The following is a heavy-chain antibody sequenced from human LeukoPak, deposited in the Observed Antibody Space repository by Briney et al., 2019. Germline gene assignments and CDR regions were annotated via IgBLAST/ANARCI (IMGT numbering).Heavy chain of an antibody. J-gene: IGHJ4*02. CDR3: ARFGITVVRGGKYYFDY. CDR2: IYDSGAT. CDR1: GGSISNYY. D-gene: IGHD3-10*01. V-gene: IGHV4-59*08. Sequence: KPSETLSLTCTVSGGSISNYYWSWIRQPPGKGLEWIGHIYDSGATKYNPSLKSRITISVDTSKNQFSLMLSSVTAADTAVYYCARFGITVVRGGKYYFDYWGQGTLVTVSS.